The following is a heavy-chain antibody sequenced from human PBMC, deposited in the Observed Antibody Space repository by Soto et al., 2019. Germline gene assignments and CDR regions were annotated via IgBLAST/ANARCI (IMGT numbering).Heavy chain of an antibody. Sequence: QVTLKESGPVLVKPTETLTLTCTASGFSLSHIRVGVGWIRQPPGKALEWLAHVFSNDAKSYSPSLKGRLTISRDTFRSQVVLTMTNVDSVDTATYFCARIERYSTYEYFDFWGQGTLVTVSS. CDR1: GFSLSHIRVG. V-gene: IGHV2-26*01. CDR3: ARIERYSTYEYFDF. CDR2: VFSNDAK. D-gene: IGHD5-12*01. J-gene: IGHJ4*02.